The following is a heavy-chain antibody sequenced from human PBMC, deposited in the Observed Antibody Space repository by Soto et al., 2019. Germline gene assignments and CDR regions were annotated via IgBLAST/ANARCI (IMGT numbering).Heavy chain of an antibody. CDR1: GGSISSYY. D-gene: IGHD6-19*01. CDR2: IYYSGST. V-gene: IGHV4-59*01. CDR3: ARGGSSAWYNWFDP. J-gene: IGHJ5*02. Sequence: SETLSLTCTVSGGSISSYYWSWIRQPPGKGLEWIGYIYYSGSTNYDPSLKSRVTISVDTSKNQFSLKLSSVTAADTAAYYCARGGSSAWYNWFDPWGQGTLVTVSS.